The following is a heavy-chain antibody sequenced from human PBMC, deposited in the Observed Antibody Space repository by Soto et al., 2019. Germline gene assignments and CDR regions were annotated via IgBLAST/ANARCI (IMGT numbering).Heavy chain of an antibody. Sequence: GGSLRLSCAASGFTFSSYSMNWVRQAPGKGLEWVSCISSSSSTIYYADSVKGRFTISRDNAKNSLYLQMNSLRAEDTALYYSARDDYDILTGYYYGMDVWGQGTTVTVSS. CDR3: ARDDYDILTGYYYGMDV. V-gene: IGHV3-48*04. J-gene: IGHJ6*02. D-gene: IGHD3-9*01. CDR2: ISSSSSTI. CDR1: GFTFSSYS.